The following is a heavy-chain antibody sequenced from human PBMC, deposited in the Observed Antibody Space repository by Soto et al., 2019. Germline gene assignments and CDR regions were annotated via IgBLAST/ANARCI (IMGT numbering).Heavy chain of an antibody. J-gene: IGHJ4*02. D-gene: IGHD3-10*01. CDR3: AKDRIMVRGPSGY. CDR2: ISYDGSNK. Sequence: QVQLVESGGGVVQPGRSLRLSCAASGFTFSSYGMHWVRQAPGKGLEWVAVISYDGSNKYYADSVKGRFTISRDNSKNTRYLQMNSLRAADTAVYCCAKDRIMVRGPSGYWGQGTLVTVSS. CDR1: GFTFSSYG. V-gene: IGHV3-30*18.